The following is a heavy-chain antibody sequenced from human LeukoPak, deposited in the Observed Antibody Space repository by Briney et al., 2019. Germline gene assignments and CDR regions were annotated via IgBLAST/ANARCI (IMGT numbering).Heavy chain of an antibody. CDR2: ISGSGGSP. CDR1: GFTFSSYA. Sequence: GGSLRLSCAASGFTFSSYAMSWVRQAPGKGLEWVSAISGSGGSPYYADSAKGGFTIPRDNSKNTLYLQMNSLRAEDTAVYYCAKPPRYCSSTSCYTNFDYWGQGTLVTVSS. D-gene: IGHD2-2*02. CDR3: AKPPRYCSSTSCYTNFDY. V-gene: IGHV3-23*01. J-gene: IGHJ4*02.